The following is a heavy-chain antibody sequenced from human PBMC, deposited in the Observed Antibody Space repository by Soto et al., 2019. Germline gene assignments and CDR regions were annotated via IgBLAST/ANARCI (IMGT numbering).Heavy chain of an antibody. CDR1: GFTFSDPY. V-gene: IGHV3-72*01. J-gene: IGHJ4*02. D-gene: IGHD5-18*01. CDR2: SRNKGNSYTT. Sequence: GGALRLSCAASGFTFSDPYMDWVRQAPGKGLEWVGRSRNKGNSYTTENARSGKGRFTISRDYSKNSVYLQMSSLETEDTAVYYCALNLLGFRYGYVSDYWGQGTLVTVSS. CDR3: ALNLLGFRYGYVSDY.